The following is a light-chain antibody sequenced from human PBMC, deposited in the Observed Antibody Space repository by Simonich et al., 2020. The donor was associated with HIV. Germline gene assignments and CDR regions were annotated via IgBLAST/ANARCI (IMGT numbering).Light chain of an antibody. V-gene: IGKV1-5*03. CDR1: QSSSRW. CDR3: QQYNSIPRT. CDR2: KAS. J-gene: IGKJ1*01. Sequence: DIQMTQSPSTLSASVGDRVTITCRASQSSSRWLAWYQQKPGKAPKLLIYKASSLESGVPSRFSGSGYGTEFTLTISSLQPDDFATYYCQQYNSIPRTFGQGTKVEIK.